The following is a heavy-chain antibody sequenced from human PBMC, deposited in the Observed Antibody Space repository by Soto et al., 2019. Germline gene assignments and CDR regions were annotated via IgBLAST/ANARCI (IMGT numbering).Heavy chain of an antibody. CDR3: ARSYYYGSGSFGTGMDV. CDR2: IIPIFGTA. Sequence: QVQLVQSGAEVKKPGSSVKVSCKASGGTFSSYAISWVRQATGQGLEWMGGIIPIFGTANYAQKFQGRVTITADESTSTAYMELSSLRSEDTAVYYCARSYYYGSGSFGTGMDVWGQGTTVTVSS. V-gene: IGHV1-69*01. D-gene: IGHD3-10*01. CDR1: GGTFSSYA. J-gene: IGHJ6*02.